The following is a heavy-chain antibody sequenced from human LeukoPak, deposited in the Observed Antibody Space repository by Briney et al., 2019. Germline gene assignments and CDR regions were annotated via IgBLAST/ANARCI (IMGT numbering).Heavy chain of an antibody. Sequence: GGSLRLSCAASGFTFSSYSMNWVRQAPGKGLEWVSSISSSSIYIYYADSVKGLFAISRDNAKNSLYLQMNSLRAEDTAVYYCARDDSGWYDYWGQGTLVTVSS. V-gene: IGHV3-21*01. CDR1: GFTFSSYS. J-gene: IGHJ4*02. D-gene: IGHD6-19*01. CDR3: ARDDSGWYDY. CDR2: ISSSSIYI.